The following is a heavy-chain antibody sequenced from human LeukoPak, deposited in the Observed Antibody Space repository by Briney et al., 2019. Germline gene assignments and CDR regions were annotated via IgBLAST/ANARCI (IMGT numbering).Heavy chain of an antibody. J-gene: IGHJ6*03. CDR1: GFTFSSYS. D-gene: IGHD6-13*01. Sequence: GGSLRLSCAASGFTFSSYSMNWVRQAPGKGLEWVSYISSSSSTIYYADSVKGRFTISRDNAKNSLYLQMNSLRAEDTAVYYCARSTAAGSFYYYYYMDVWGKGTTVTVSS. CDR3: ARSTAAGSFYYYYYMDV. V-gene: IGHV3-48*01. CDR2: ISSSSSTI.